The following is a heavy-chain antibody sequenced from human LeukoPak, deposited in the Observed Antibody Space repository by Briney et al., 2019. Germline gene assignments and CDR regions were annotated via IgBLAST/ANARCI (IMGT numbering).Heavy chain of an antibody. D-gene: IGHD1-26*01. V-gene: IGHV3-30*04. CDR2: ISYDGSNK. CDR3: ARDARRFAVVATWYFQH. J-gene: IGHJ1*01. CDR1: GFTFSSYA. Sequence: PGGSLRLSYAASGFTFSSYAMHWVRQAPGRGLEWVAVISYDGSNKYYADSVKGRFTISRDNSKNTLYLQMNSLRAEDTAVYYCARDARRFAVVATWYFQHWGQGTLVTVSS.